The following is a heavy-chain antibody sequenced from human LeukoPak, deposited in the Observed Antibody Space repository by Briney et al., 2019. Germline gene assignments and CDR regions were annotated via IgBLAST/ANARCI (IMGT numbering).Heavy chain of an antibody. J-gene: IGHJ3*02. D-gene: IGHD3-22*01. CDR2: ISGGDSTT. Sequence: GGSLRLSCAASGFIFTSYAMSWVRQAPGMGLQWVSAISGGDSTTYYADSVKGRFTISRDNSKNTLYLQMNSLRAEDTAVYYCAKDRSSYDSSGPIMGDAFDIWGQGTMVTVSS. CDR1: GFIFTSYA. V-gene: IGHV3-23*01. CDR3: AKDRSSYDSSGPIMGDAFDI.